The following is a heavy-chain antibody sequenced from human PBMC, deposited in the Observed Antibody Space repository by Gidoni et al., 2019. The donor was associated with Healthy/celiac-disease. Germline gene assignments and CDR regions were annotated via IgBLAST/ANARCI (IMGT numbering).Heavy chain of an antibody. V-gene: IGHV3-21*01. J-gene: IGHJ6*02. D-gene: IGHD3-22*01. CDR3: ARDLGLDYYDSSGYYLPYGMDV. CDR2: ISSSSSYI. CDR1: GFTFLTQS. Sequence: EVQLVESGGGLVKPGGSLRLSCAASGFTFLTQSSDWFRQAPGKGLECVSSISSSSSYIYYADSVKGRFTISRDNAKNSLYLQMNSLRAEDTAVYYCARDLGLDYYDSSGYYLPYGMDVWGQGTTVTVSS.